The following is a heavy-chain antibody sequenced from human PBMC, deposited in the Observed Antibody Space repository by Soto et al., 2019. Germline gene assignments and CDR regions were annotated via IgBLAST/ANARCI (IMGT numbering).Heavy chain of an antibody. CDR3: VRATQDNYYDSSGLFFDY. V-gene: IGHV4-4*01. D-gene: IGHD3-22*01. CDR1: GGSISSSNW. CDR2: IYHSGST. J-gene: IGHJ4*02. Sequence: SETLSLTCAVSGGSISSSNWWSWVRQPPGKGLEWIGEIYHSGSTNYNPSLKSRVTISVDKSKNQFSLKLSSVTAEDTAVYCCVRATQDNYYDSSGLFFDYWGQGTLVTVSS.